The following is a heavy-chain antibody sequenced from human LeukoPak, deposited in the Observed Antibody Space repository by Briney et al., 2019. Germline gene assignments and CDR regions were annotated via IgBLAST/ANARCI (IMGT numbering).Heavy chain of an antibody. V-gene: IGHV1-2*02. D-gene: IGHD1-26*01. Sequence: AASVKVSCKASGYTFTGYFLHWVRQAPGQGLEWMGWNNPNSGDTTYAQRFQGRVTLTRDTSISTAYMELSSLKSDDTAVYYCARDDYSGSYRPFDYWGQGTLVTVSS. CDR1: GYTFTGYF. CDR2: NNPNSGDT. J-gene: IGHJ4*02. CDR3: ARDDYSGSYRPFDY.